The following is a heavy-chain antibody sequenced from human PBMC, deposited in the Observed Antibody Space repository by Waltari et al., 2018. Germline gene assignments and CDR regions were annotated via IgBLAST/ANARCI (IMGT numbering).Heavy chain of an antibody. CDR2: ISVCGCST. J-gene: IGHJ5*02. D-gene: IGHD4-17*01. CDR1: EFNVSSHA. Sequence: VQRVDLGGGLIQHGGSSGLHCAGDEFNVSSHAIGVAAQAPGKGLGWVASISVCGCSTYYADSMKGRFTISKDKFKHTLYLQMNSLSAYDTAVDYFAKGLVYGDYGWFHPWGQGTLVTVSS. V-gene: IGHV3-23*04. CDR3: AKGLVYGDYGWFHP.